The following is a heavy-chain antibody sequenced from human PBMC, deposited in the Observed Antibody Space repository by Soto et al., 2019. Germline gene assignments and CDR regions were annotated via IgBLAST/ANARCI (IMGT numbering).Heavy chain of an antibody. V-gene: IGHV3-23*01. D-gene: IGHD2-21*02. J-gene: IGHJ1*01. CDR2: IRGSGDT. Sequence: EVQLLESGGGLVQPGGSLSLSCAASGLTFSSYGMTWVRQAPGKGLEWVSAIRGSGDTYNVDSLKGRFTISRDNSKSTLFLQMNSLRAEDTAVYYCATYGGDSGGFEYFKYWGQGTLVTVSS. CDR1: GLTFSSYG. CDR3: ATYGGDSGGFEYFKY.